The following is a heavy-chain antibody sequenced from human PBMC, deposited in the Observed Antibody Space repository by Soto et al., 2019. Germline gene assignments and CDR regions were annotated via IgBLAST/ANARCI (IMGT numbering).Heavy chain of an antibody. D-gene: IGHD3-22*01. V-gene: IGHV1-69*06. CDR2: IIPIFGTA. J-gene: IGHJ5*02. CDR1: GDTFSSYP. Sequence: SSLNRSCKAAGDTFSSYPGSCGRKNHGQGLEWMGGIIPIFGTANYAQKFQGRVTITADKSTSTAYMELSSLRSEDTAVYYCATREYYYDSSGYYFSWFDPWGQGTLVTLSS. CDR3: ATREYYYDSSGYYFSWFDP.